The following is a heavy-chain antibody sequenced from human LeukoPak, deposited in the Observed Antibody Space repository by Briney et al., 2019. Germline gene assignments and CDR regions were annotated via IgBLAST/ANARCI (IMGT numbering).Heavy chain of an antibody. CDR3: ARGIAAQFDY. V-gene: IGHV4-59*01. J-gene: IGHJ4*02. D-gene: IGHD6-6*01. CDR1: GGSISSYY. CDR2: IYSSGST. Sequence: SETLSLTCTVSGGSISSYYWSWIRQPPGKGLEWIGYIYSSGSTNYNPSLKSRVTISVDTSKNQFSLKLSSVTAADTAVYYCARGIAAQFDYWGQGTLVTVSS.